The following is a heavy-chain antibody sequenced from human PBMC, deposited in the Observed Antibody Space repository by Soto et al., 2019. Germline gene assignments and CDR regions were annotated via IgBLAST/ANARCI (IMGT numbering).Heavy chain of an antibody. CDR2: ISDNGGNT. V-gene: IGHV3-23*01. J-gene: IGHJ4*02. Sequence: GGSLRLSCTASGFIFSTYAMSWVRQAPGKGLEWVSGISDNGGNTYYADSVKGRFTISRDNAKNSLSLQMNSLRVEDTALYYCARDRYFFDSWGQGIVVTVSS. D-gene: IGHD3-16*02. CDR3: ARDRYFFDS. CDR1: GFIFSTYA.